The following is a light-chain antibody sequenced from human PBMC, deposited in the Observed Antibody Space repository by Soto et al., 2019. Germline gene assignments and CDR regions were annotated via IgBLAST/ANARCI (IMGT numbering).Light chain of an antibody. CDR1: QSIAYSDGYTY. CDR3: MQSTHWPPT. J-gene: IGKJ1*01. CDR2: LTS. Sequence: DVVMTQSPLSLPVTLGQSASISCRSSQSIAYSDGYTYMNWFQQRQGQSPRRLISLTSRRDSGVPDRFSGSGSGTDVTLTISRVEAEDVGIYYCMQSTHWPPTFGRGTTVEIK. V-gene: IGKV2-30*01.